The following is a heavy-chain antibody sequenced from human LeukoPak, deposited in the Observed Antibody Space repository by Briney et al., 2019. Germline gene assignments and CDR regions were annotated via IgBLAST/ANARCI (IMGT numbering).Heavy chain of an antibody. CDR3: AGDYYDVRWVLDY. V-gene: IGHV3-23*01. J-gene: IGHJ4*02. CDR1: GFTFSNYA. Sequence: PGGSLRLSCAASGFTFSNYAMHWVRQAPGKGLEWVSGITGSGDKTYYTDSLKGRFTISRDNSKNTLYLQMNSLGAEDTAVYYCAGDYYDVRWVLDYWGQGTLVTVSS. D-gene: IGHD3-22*01. CDR2: ITGSGDKT.